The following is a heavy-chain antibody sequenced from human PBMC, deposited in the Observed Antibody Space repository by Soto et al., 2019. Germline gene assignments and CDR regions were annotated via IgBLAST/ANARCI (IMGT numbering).Heavy chain of an antibody. CDR2: IYYSGST. CDR1: GGSISSYY. D-gene: IGHD2-2*01. V-gene: IGHV4-59*01. J-gene: IGHJ5*02. Sequence: SETLSLTCTVSGGSISSYYWSWIRQPPGKGLEWIGYIYYSGSTNYNPSLKSRVTISVDTSKNQFSLKLSSVTAADTAVYYCASVYCSSTSCLGYNWFDPWGQGTLVTVSS. CDR3: ASVYCSSTSCLGYNWFDP.